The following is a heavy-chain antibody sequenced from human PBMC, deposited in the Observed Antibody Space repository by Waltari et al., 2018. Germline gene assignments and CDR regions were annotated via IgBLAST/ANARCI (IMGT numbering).Heavy chain of an antibody. Sequence: EVQLVESGGGLVQPGGSLRLSCAASGFTFSSYEMNWVRPAPGKVLEWVSYISSSGSTIYYADSVKGRFTISRENAKNALYLQMNSLRAEDTAVYYCAIERGGSLYAFDIWGQGTMVTVSS. V-gene: IGHV3-48*03. CDR3: AIERGGSLYAFDI. D-gene: IGHD3-10*01. CDR1: GFTFSSYE. CDR2: ISSSGSTI. J-gene: IGHJ3*02.